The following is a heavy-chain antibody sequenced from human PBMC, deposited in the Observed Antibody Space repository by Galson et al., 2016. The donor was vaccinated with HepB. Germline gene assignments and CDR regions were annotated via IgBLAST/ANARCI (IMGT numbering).Heavy chain of an antibody. CDR3: ARAPHDYGDYIDGFDV. J-gene: IGHJ3*01. CDR2: IYSDGST. CDR1: GFSVSGNY. V-gene: IGHV3-53*01. Sequence: SLRLSCAASGFSVSGNYMSWVRQAPGKGLGWLSVIYSDGSTSHIDSVKGRFTISNDKSKNTLYLQMNSLRVDDTAVYYCARAPHDYGDYIDGFDVWGQGTMVTVSS. D-gene: IGHD4-17*01.